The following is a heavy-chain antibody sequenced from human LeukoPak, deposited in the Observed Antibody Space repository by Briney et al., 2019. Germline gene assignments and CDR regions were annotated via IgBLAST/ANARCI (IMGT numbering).Heavy chain of an antibody. CDR3: VRELPPVVQYYFDY. D-gene: IGHD3-22*01. CDR2: IWYDGSNK. Sequence: GGSLRLACAASGFTFSDYGMHWVRQAPGKGLEWVAVIWYDGSNKYYADSVKGRFTISRDNSRNTLYLQMNSLRAEDTAVYYCVRELPPVVQYYFDYWGPGTLVTVSS. V-gene: IGHV3-33*01. CDR1: GFTFSDYG. J-gene: IGHJ4*02.